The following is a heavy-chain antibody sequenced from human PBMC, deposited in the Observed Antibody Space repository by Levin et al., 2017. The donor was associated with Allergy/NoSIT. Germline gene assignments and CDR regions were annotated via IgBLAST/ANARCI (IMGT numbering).Heavy chain of an antibody. CDR1: GFTFGDYA. D-gene: IGHD2-2*02. V-gene: IGHV3-49*03. J-gene: IGHJ4*02. CDR2: IRSKAYGGTT. CDR3: TREPQLLYGPPRNSVDY. Sequence: GGSLRLSCTASGFTFGDYAMSWFRQAPGKGLEWVGFIRSKAYGGTTEYAASVPGRFTISRDDSKSIAYLQMNSLKTEDTAVYYCTREPQLLYGPPRNSVDYWGQGTLVTVSS.